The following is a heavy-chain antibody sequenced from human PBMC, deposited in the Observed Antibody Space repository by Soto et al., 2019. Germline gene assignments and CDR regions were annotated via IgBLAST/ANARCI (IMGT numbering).Heavy chain of an antibody. Sequence: QVQLVQSGAEVKKPGSSVKVSCKASGGTFSSYAISWVRQAPGQGLEWMGGIIPIFGTANYAQKFQGRVTITADKSMSTADMELSSLRSEDTAVYYCAREGIAALDSIYGMDVWGQGTTVTVSS. V-gene: IGHV1-69*06. D-gene: IGHD6-6*01. CDR2: IIPIFGTA. CDR3: AREGIAALDSIYGMDV. CDR1: GGTFSSYA. J-gene: IGHJ6*02.